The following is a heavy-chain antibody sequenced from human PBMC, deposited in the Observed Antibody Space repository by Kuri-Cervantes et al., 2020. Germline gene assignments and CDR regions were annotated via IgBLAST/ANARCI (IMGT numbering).Heavy chain of an antibody. Sequence: GESLKISCAASGFTFSSYAMHWVRQAPGKGLEWVAVISYDGSNKYYADSVKGRFTISRDNAKNSLYLQMNSLRAEDTALYYCAWFYYYYMDVWGKGTTVTVSS. CDR2: ISYDGSNK. D-gene: IGHD3-10*01. CDR1: GFTFSSYA. CDR3: AWFYYYYMDV. V-gene: IGHV3-30-3*01. J-gene: IGHJ6*03.